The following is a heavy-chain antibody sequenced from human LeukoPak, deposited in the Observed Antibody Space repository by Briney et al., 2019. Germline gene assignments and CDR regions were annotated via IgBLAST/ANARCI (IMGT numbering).Heavy chain of an antibody. J-gene: IGHJ5*02. CDR3: ARDFRGGYNWFDP. CDR2: IYYSGST. Sequence: SWIRQPPGKGLEWIGYIYYSGSTYYNPSLKSRVTISVDTSKNQFSLKLSSVTAADTAVYYCARDFRGGYNWFDPWGQGTLVTVSS. D-gene: IGHD2-15*01. V-gene: IGHV4-30-4*08.